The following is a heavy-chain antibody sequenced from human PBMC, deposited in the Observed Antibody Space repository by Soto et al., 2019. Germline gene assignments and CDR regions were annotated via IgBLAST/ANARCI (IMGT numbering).Heavy chain of an antibody. V-gene: IGHV5-51*01. CDR1: GYSFTSYW. D-gene: IGHD3-10*01. J-gene: IGHJ6*02. CDR3: SRGGEWPPPCYYYYYGMDV. CDR2: IYPGDSDT. Sequence: PGESLKISCKGSGYSFTSYWIGWVRQMPGKGLEWMGIIYPGDSDTRYSPSFQGQVTISADKSISTAYLQWSSLKASDTAMYYCSRGGEWPPPCYYYYYGMDVWGQGTTVTVSS.